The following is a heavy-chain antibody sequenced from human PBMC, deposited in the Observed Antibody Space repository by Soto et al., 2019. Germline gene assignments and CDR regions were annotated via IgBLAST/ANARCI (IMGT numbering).Heavy chain of an antibody. Sequence: SETLSLTCAVYDGSFSGYYWSWIRQPPGKGLEWIGEINHSGSTNYNPSLKSRVTISVDTSKNQFSLKLSSVTAADTAVYYCATSVAVAGTYFDYWGQGTLVTVSS. J-gene: IGHJ4*02. CDR2: INHSGST. CDR1: DGSFSGYY. V-gene: IGHV4-34*01. CDR3: ATSVAVAGTYFDY. D-gene: IGHD6-19*01.